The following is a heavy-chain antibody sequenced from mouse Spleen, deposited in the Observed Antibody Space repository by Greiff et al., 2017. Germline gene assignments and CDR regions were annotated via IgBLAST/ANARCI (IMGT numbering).Heavy chain of an antibody. CDR3: ARRGYGDYDAY. J-gene: IGHJ3*01. CDR1: GYTFTSYW. V-gene: IGHV1-55*01. CDR2: IYPGSGST. Sequence: QVQLQQSGAELVKPGASVTMSCKASGYTFTSYWITWVKQRPGQGLEWIGDIYPGSGSTNYNEKFKSKATLTVDTSSSTAYMQLSSLTSEDSAVYYCARRGYGDYDAYWGQGTLVTVSA. D-gene: IGHD2-13*01.